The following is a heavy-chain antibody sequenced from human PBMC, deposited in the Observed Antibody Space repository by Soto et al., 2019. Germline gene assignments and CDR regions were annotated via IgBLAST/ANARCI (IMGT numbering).Heavy chain of an antibody. V-gene: IGHV4-30-2*01. CDR1: GGSISSGGYS. CDR2: IYHSGST. CDR3: ARDSIAAAASFDY. J-gene: IGHJ4*02. Sequence: SETLSLTCAVSGGSISSGGYSWSWIRQPPGKGLEWIGYIYHSGSTYYNPSLKSRVTISVDRSKNQFSLKLSSVTAADTAVYYCARDSIAAAASFDYWGQGTLVTVSS. D-gene: IGHD6-13*01.